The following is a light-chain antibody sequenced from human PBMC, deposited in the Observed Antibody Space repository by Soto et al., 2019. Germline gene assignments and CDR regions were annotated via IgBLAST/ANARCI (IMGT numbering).Light chain of an antibody. CDR1: QNIGNN. Sequence: IMLAQSPATLTVSPGERVTLSCRATQNIGNNVAWYLERPGQAPRLLIYDASNRATGIPARFSGSGSGTDFTLTISSLEPEDFAVYYCQQRSNWPANFGQGTRLEI. CDR3: QQRSNWPAN. J-gene: IGKJ5*01. CDR2: DAS. V-gene: IGKV3-11*01.